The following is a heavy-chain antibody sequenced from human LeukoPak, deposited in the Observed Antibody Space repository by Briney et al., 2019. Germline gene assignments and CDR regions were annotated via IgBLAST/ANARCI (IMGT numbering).Heavy chain of an antibody. CDR2: ILYDGSNK. CDR1: GFTFSSYA. Sequence: GGSLRLSCAASGFTFSSYAMHWVRQAPGKGLEWVAVILYDGSNKYYADSVKGRFTISRDNSKNTLYLQMNSLRAEDTAVYYCARAVYGSGSYYSPHYPYYYYYGMDVWGQGTTVTVSS. CDR3: ARAVYGSGSYYSPHYPYYYYYGMDV. D-gene: IGHD3-10*01. V-gene: IGHV3-30-3*01. J-gene: IGHJ6*02.